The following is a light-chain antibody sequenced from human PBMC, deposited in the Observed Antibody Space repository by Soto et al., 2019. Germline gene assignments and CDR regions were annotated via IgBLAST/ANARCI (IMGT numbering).Light chain of an antibody. CDR1: QSVSSIY. Sequence: EIVLTQSPGTLSLSPGERATLSCRASQSVSSIYLAWYQQKPGQAPRLLIYGASDRAIGIPDRFSGSGSGTDFTLTISRLEPEDLAVYYCQQYGSSPFTFGPGTKVDIK. CDR2: GAS. CDR3: QQYGSSPFT. V-gene: IGKV3-20*01. J-gene: IGKJ3*01.